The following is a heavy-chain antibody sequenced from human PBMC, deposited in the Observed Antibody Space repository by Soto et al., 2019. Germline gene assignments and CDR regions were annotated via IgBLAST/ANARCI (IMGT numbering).Heavy chain of an antibody. CDR1: GYTSTTYG. J-gene: IGHJ6*02. CDR2: ISGYNGHT. V-gene: IGHV1-18*01. D-gene: IGHD3-16*01. CDR3: AREGEMPYYYYGLDV. Sequence: QVQLVQSGAEVRKPGASVKVSCKASGYTSTTYGISWVRQAPGQGLEWMGWISGYNGHTKYAQKFQGRVTMTTDTSTSTVYMDLRSLISDDTAVYYCAREGEMPYYYYGLDVWGQGTTVTVSS.